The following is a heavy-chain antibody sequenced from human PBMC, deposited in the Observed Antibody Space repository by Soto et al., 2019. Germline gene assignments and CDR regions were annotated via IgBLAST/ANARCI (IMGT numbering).Heavy chain of an antibody. CDR2: ISYDGSDK. Sequence: QVQLVESGGGVVQPGRSLRLSCAASGFTFNSYGMHWVRQAPGKGQEWVAVISYDGSDKYYEDSVKGRFTISRDNSKNTLYLQMNSLRAEDTAVYYCAKRAYCGGDCYAFDYWGQGSLVTVSS. V-gene: IGHV3-30*18. CDR3: AKRAYCGGDCYAFDY. CDR1: GFTFNSYG. D-gene: IGHD2-21*02. J-gene: IGHJ4*02.